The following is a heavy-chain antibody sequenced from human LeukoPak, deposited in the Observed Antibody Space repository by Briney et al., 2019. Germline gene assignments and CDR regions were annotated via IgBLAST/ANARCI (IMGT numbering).Heavy chain of an antibody. D-gene: IGHD2-15*01. Sequence: GGSLRLSCAASGFTFSSYGMHWVRQAPGKGLEWVANIKLDGSEKDYVDSVKGRFTISRDNAKNSLYLQMNSLRGDDTAVYYCATVAGDCSGGRCYLLRFDYWGQGTLVTVSS. CDR2: IKLDGSEK. CDR1: GFTFSSYG. CDR3: ATVAGDCSGGRCYLLRFDY. V-gene: IGHV3-7*01. J-gene: IGHJ4*02.